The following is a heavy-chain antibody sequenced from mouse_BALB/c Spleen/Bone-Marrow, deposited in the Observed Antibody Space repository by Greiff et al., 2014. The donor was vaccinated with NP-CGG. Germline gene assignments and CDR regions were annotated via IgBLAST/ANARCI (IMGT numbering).Heavy chain of an antibody. CDR2: ISNGGGST. Sequence: EVQLVESGGGLVQPGGSLKLSCAASGFTFSSYTMSWVRQTPEKRLEWVAYISNGGGSTYYPDTVKGRFTISRDNAKNTLYLQMSSPKSEDTAMYYCATGTFAYWGQGTLVTVSA. J-gene: IGHJ3*01. D-gene: IGHD4-1*01. CDR1: GFTFSSYT. V-gene: IGHV5-12-2*01. CDR3: ATGTFAY.